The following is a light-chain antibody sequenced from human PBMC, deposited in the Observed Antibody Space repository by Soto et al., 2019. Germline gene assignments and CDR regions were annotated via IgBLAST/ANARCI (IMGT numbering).Light chain of an antibody. V-gene: IGLV2-14*01. J-gene: IGLJ1*01. CDR1: SSDVGGYNY. Sequence: QSALTQPASVSGSPGQSITISCTGTSSDVGGYNYVSWYQQHPGKAPKLMIYEVSNRPSGVSNRFSGSKSGNTASLTISVLQAEDEADYYCSSYTSSSIDSVFGTGTKVTVL. CDR2: EVS. CDR3: SSYTSSSIDSV.